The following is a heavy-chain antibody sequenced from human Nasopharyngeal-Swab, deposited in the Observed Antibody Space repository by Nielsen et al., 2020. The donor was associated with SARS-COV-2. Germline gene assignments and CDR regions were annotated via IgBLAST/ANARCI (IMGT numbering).Heavy chain of an antibody. CDR3: ARDPRDNYDFWSGYYKDYYYGMDV. CDR2: ISAYNGNT. D-gene: IGHD3-3*01. J-gene: IGHJ6*02. V-gene: IGHV1-18*01. Sequence: ASVKVSCKASGYTFTSYGISWLRQAPGQGLEWMGWISAYNGNTNYAQKLQGRVTMTTDTSTSTAYMELRSLRSDDTAVYYCARDPRDNYDFWSGYYKDYYYGMDVWGQGTTVTVSS. CDR1: GYTFTSYG.